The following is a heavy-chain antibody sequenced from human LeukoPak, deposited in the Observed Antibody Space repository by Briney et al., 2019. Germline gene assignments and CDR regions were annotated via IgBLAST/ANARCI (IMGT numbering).Heavy chain of an antibody. Sequence: ASETLSLTRAVSGGSISSSNWWSWVRQPPGKGLEWIGEIYHSGSTNYNPSLKSRVTISVDKSKNQFSLKLSSVTAADTAVYYCARGELERRFGAFDYWGQGTLVTVSS. CDR2: IYHSGST. CDR1: GGSISSSNW. D-gene: IGHD1-1*01. J-gene: IGHJ4*02. V-gene: IGHV4-4*02. CDR3: ARGELERRFGAFDY.